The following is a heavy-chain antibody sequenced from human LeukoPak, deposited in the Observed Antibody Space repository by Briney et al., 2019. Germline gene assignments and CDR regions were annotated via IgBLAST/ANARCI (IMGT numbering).Heavy chain of an antibody. D-gene: IGHD3-10*01. CDR2: IYPGDSDT. J-gene: IGHJ3*02. CDR3: ARHTHYYGSGRNAFDI. Sequence: GESLKISCKGSGYGFTSYWTGWVRQMPGKGLEWMGIIYPGDSDTRYSPSFQGQVTISADKSINTAYLQWSSLKASDTAMYYCARHTHYYGSGRNAFDIWGQGTMVTVSS. V-gene: IGHV5-51*01. CDR1: GYGFTSYW.